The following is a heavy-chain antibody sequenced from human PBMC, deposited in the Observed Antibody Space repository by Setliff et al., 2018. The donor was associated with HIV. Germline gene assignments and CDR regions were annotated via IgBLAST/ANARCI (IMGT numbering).Heavy chain of an antibody. CDR3: ARGGYCSSITCLIPYYYYYMDV. J-gene: IGHJ6*03. Sequence: GASVKVSCKTSGGTFSTYTIAWVRQAPGQGLEWMGRIIPIFGTPNYAQKFQGRVTITADKSTSTVYLDLSSLRSEDTAVYYCARGGYCSSITCLIPYYYYYMDVWGKGTTVTVSS. CDR1: GGTFSTYT. CDR2: IIPIFGTP. V-gene: IGHV1-69*08. D-gene: IGHD2-2*01.